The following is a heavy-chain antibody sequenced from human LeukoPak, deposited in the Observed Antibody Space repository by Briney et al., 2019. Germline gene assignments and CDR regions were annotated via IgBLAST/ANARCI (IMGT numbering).Heavy chain of an antibody. Sequence: PGGSLRLSCVPSGFSFSNYAMSWVRQVPGKGLEWVANIKKDGSETYYVDSVKGRFTISRDNAKNSLYLQMNSLRAEDTAMYYCARGRYSGTTYYFDYWGQGTLVTVSS. J-gene: IGHJ4*02. V-gene: IGHV3-7*03. D-gene: IGHD5-12*01. CDR3: ARGRYSGTTYYFDY. CDR2: IKKDGSET. CDR1: GFSFSNYA.